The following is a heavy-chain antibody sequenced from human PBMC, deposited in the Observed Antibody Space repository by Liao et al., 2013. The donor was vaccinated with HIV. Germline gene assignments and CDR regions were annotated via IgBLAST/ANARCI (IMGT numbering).Heavy chain of an antibody. V-gene: IGHV4-39*01. Sequence: QLQLQESGPGLVKASETLSLACTVSGGSISGKTYYWGWIRQPPGKGLEWIGSIYYSGSTYYNPSLRSRVTISVDTSNNHFSLRLTSVTVADTAVYFCARQSSSGIFWWWGLGTLVTVSS. CDR3: ARQSSSGIFWW. D-gene: IGHD6-19*01. CDR1: GGSISGKTYY. CDR2: IYYSGST. J-gene: IGHJ4*02.